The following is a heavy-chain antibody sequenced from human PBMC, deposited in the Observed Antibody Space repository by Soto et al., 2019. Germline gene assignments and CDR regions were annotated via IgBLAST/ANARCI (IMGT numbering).Heavy chain of an antibody. CDR3: ARGRSRYDILTGYYKKRVYYFDY. Sequence: ASVKVSCKASGYTFTSYDINWLLQATGQGLEWMGWMNPNSGNTGYAQKFQGRVTMTRNTSISTAYMELSSLRSEDTAVYYCARGRSRYDILTGYYKKRVYYFDYWGQGTLVTVSS. CDR2: MNPNSGNT. J-gene: IGHJ4*02. D-gene: IGHD3-9*01. CDR1: GYTFTSYD. V-gene: IGHV1-8*01.